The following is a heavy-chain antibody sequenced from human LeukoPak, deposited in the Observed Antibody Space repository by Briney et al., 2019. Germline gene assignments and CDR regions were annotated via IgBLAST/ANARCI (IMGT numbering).Heavy chain of an antibody. CDR3: ARGRSVFFDI. J-gene: IGHJ3*02. CDR1: GYSISSGYY. CDR2: IYHTGNT. Sequence: SETLSLTCTVSGYSISSGYYWGWIRQPPGKGLEWIGTIYHTGNTYYNPSLKGRATISLNTSKNQFSLRLTSVTAADTAVFYCARGRSVFFDIWGQGTMVSVSS. V-gene: IGHV4-38-2*02.